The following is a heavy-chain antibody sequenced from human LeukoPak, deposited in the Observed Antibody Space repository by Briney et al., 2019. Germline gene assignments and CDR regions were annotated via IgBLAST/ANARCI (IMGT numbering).Heavy chain of an antibody. D-gene: IGHD3-22*01. CDR3: ASERGGEYYYDSSGRTRDAFDI. V-gene: IGHV4-61*02. Sequence: PSQTLSLTCTVSGGSISSGSYYWSWIRQPAGKGLEWIGRIYTSGSTNYNPSLKSRVTISVDTSKSQFSLKLSSVTAADAAVYYCASERGGEYYYDSSGRTRDAFDIWGQGTMVTVSS. J-gene: IGHJ3*02. CDR1: GGSISSGSYY. CDR2: IYTSGST.